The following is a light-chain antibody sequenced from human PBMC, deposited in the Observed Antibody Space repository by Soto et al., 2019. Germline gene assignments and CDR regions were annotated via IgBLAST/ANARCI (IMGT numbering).Light chain of an antibody. CDR2: EVS. Sequence: QSVLTQPPSASGSPGQSVTISCTGTSSDVGAYNYVSWYQQHPGKAPKLMIYEVSKRPSGVPDRFSGSKSGNTASLTVFGLQAEDETDYYCSSYAGSNTYVFGTGTKVTVL. CDR1: SSDVGAYNY. CDR3: SSYAGSNTYV. V-gene: IGLV2-8*01. J-gene: IGLJ1*01.